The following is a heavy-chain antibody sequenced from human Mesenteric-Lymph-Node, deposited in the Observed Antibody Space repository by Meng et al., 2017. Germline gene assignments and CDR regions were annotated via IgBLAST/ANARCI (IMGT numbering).Heavy chain of an antibody. J-gene: IGHJ4*02. CDR3: AGWLVGY. Sequence: QFQLQESCPRLVKPSGTLPLTCAVSGDSISRNTWLPWVRQPPGKGLEWIGEIYHSGSTNYNPSLKSRVTISIDKSRNEFSLKMRSVTAADTALYYCAGWLVGYRGQGILVTVSS. CDR2: IYHSGST. CDR1: GDSISRNTW. D-gene: IGHD6-19*01. V-gene: IGHV4-4*02.